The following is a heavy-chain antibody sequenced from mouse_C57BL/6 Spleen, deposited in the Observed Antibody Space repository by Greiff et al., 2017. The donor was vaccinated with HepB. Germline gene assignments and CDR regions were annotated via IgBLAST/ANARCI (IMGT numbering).Heavy chain of an antibody. CDR2: IWRGGST. Sequence: VQLQQSGPGLVQPSQSLSITCTVSGFSLTSYGVHWVRQSPGKGLEWLGVIWRGGSTDYNAAFMSRLSITKDNSKSQVFFKMNSLQADDTAIYYCAKKGGYYRHAMDYWGQGTSVTVSS. J-gene: IGHJ4*01. V-gene: IGHV2-5*01. CDR1: GFSLTSYG. D-gene: IGHD2-14*01. CDR3: AKKGGYYRHAMDY.